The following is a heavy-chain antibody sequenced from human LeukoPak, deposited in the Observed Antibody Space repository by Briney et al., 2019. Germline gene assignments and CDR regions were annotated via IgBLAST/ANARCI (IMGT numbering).Heavy chain of an antibody. CDR3: ASEDVDTGDF. V-gene: IGHV3-30*01. CDR1: GFTFTNAG. J-gene: IGHJ4*02. Sequence: GGSLRLSCAASGFTFTNAGIHWVRLAAGKGLEWVSFISHDGTNKYYSGSVDGRFTVSRLNSQNTVHLQMTDLRPDDTATYYCASEDVDTGDFWGQGTLVTVSS. CDR2: ISHDGTNK. D-gene: IGHD5-18*01.